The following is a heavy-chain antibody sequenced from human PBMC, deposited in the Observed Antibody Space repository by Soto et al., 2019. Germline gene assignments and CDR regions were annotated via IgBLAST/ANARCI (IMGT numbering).Heavy chain of an antibody. CDR2: INHSGST. Sequence: SETLSLTCAFYGWSFSGYYWSLIRQPPGKGLEWIGEINHSGSTNYNPSLKSRVTISVDTSKNQFSLKLSSVTAADTAVYYCASRRGTTVTTNYYYYYMDVWGKGTTVTV. J-gene: IGHJ6*03. CDR3: ASRRGTTVTTNYYYYYMDV. V-gene: IGHV4-34*01. D-gene: IGHD4-17*01. CDR1: GWSFSGYY.